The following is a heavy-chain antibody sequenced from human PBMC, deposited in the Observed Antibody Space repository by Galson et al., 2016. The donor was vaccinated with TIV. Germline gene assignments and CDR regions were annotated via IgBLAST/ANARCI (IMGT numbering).Heavy chain of an antibody. CDR1: GDSISSGYYY. Sequence: TLSLTCPVSGDSISSGYYYWSWIRQHPGKGLEWIGYIFHSGNTYYNPSLKSRVTISVDTSANHFSLKMSSVTAADTAVYYCAAGGFCSNSDCYYGGFDYWGQGTLVAVSS. J-gene: IGHJ4*02. CDR2: IFHSGNT. CDR3: AAGGFCSNSDCYYGGFDY. D-gene: IGHD3-10*01. V-gene: IGHV4-31*03.